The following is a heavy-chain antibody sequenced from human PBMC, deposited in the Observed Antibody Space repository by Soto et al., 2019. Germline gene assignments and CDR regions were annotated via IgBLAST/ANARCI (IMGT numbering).Heavy chain of an antibody. CDR3: ARGYRVVTHPSAYYYYYGMDV. V-gene: IGHV4-34*01. Sequence: SETLSLTCAVYGGSFSGYYWSWLRQPPGKWLEWIGEINHSGSTNYNPSLKSRVTISVDTSKNQFSLKLSSVTAADTAVYYCARGYRVVTHPSAYYYYYGMDVWGQGXTVTVYS. CDR1: GGSFSGYY. J-gene: IGHJ6*02. D-gene: IGHD3-22*01. CDR2: INHSGST.